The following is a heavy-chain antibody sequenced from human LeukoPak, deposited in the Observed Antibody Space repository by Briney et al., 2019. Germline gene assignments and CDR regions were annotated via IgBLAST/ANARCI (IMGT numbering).Heavy chain of an antibody. CDR2: ISGSDGTT. CDR3: AKEGFWSGLDYYYMDV. CDR1: GFTFGDYA. D-gene: IGHD3-3*01. Sequence: SGGSLRLSCTACGFTFGDYAMSWVRQAPGRGLEWVSSISGSDGTTYYADSVKGRFTSSRDNSKNTLYLQMNSLRAEDTAIYYCAKEGFWSGLDYYYMDVWGKGTTVTVSS. J-gene: IGHJ6*03. V-gene: IGHV3-23*01.